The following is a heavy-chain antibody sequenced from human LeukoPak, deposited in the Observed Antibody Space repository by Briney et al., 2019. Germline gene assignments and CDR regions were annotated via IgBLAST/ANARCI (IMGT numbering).Heavy chain of an antibody. CDR1: GGSFSGYY. V-gene: IGHV4-34*01. CDR2: INHSGST. CDR3: ARGSTRPNWFDP. Sequence: PSETLSLTCAVYGGSFSGYYWSWIRQPPGKGLEWIGEINHSGSTNYNPSLKSRVTISVDTSKNQFSLKLSSVTAADTAVYYCARGSTRPNWFDPWGQGTLVTVSS. J-gene: IGHJ5*02. D-gene: IGHD2-2*01.